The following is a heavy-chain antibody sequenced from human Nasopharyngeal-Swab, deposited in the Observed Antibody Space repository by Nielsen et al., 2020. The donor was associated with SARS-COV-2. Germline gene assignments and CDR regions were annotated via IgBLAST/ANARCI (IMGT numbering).Heavy chain of an antibody. CDR2: ISAYNGNT. J-gene: IGHJ4*02. CDR3: ARAGDRFGELLFFDY. D-gene: IGHD3-10*01. Sequence: PGHGFEWMGWISAYNGNTNYAQKLQGRVTMTTDTSTGTAYMELRSLRSDDTAVYYCARAGDRFGELLFFDYWGQGNLVTVSS. V-gene: IGHV1-18*01.